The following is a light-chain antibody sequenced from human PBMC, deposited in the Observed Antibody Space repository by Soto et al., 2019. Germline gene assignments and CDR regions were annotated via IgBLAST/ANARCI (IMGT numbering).Light chain of an antibody. CDR1: QSISNY. CDR2: TAS. Sequence: DIQMTQSPSSLSASVGDRVTITCRASQSISNYLNWYQQRPGKAPNLLIYTASSLQSGVQSRFSGSGSGTDFTLTISSLQPEDFATYYCKQSYTIPITFGQGTRLEIK. V-gene: IGKV1-39*01. J-gene: IGKJ5*01. CDR3: KQSYTIPIT.